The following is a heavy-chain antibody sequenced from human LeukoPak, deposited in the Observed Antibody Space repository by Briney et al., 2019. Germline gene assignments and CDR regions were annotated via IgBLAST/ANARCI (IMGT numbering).Heavy chain of an antibody. CDR3: ARHYGP. V-gene: IGHV4-39*01. Sequence: SETLSLTCTVSGGTISSYYWSWIRQPPGKGLEWIGSIYYSGSTYYNPSLKSRVTISVDTSKNQFSLKLNSVTATDTAVYYCARHYGPWGQGTLVTVSS. CDR2: IYYSGST. D-gene: IGHD3-10*01. CDR1: GGTISSYY. J-gene: IGHJ4*02.